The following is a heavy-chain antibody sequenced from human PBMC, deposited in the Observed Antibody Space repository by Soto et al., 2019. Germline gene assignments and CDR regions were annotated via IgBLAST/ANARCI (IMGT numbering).Heavy chain of an antibody. CDR1: GGTFSSYT. Sequence: QVQLVQSGAEVKKPGSSVKVSCKASGGTFSSYTISWVRQAPGQGLEWMGRLIPILGIANYAQKFQGRVTITADKSTSTAYMELSSLRSEATAVYYCARVGSSTPPFDPWGKGTLVTVSS. V-gene: IGHV1-69*02. CDR2: LIPILGIA. D-gene: IGHD6-13*01. CDR3: ARVGSSTPPFDP. J-gene: IGHJ5*02.